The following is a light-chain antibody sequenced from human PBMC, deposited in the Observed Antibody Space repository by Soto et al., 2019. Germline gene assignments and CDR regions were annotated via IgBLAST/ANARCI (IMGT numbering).Light chain of an antibody. Sequence: HSALTQPPSVSGSPGQSVAISCTGTSSDVGSYNRVSWYQQPPGAAPKLMIYEVSNRPSGVPDRFSGSKSGNTASLTISGLQAEDEADYYCNSYTGSSTYVFGTGTKVTVL. V-gene: IGLV2-18*02. J-gene: IGLJ1*01. CDR2: EVS. CDR1: SSDVGSYNR. CDR3: NSYTGSSTYV.